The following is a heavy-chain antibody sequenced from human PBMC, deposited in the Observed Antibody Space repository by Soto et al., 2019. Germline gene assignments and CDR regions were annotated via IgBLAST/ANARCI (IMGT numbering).Heavy chain of an antibody. D-gene: IGHD4-17*01. V-gene: IGHV3-23*01. CDR1: GFTFSSYA. J-gene: IGHJ4*02. Sequence: EVQLLESGGGLVQPGGSLRLSCAASGFTFSSYAMSWVRQAPGKGLDWVSAISGSGGSTYYADSVKGRFTISRDNSKDTLYLQMNSLGAEDTAVYYCAKDRTVNPFDYWGQGTLVTVSS. CDR3: AKDRTVNPFDY. CDR2: ISGSGGST.